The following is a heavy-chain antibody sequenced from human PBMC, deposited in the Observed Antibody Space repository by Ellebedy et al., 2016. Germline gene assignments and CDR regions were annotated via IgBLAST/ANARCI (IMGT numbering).Heavy chain of an antibody. CDR3: ARTTRGRGDYFDY. Sequence: GESLKISXAASGFSFSNYAMHWVRQAPGKGLEWVAVILFDGNNKYNADSVKGRFTISRDNSNNTLYLQMNSLRAEDTAVYYCARTTRGRGDYFDYWGQGTLVTVSS. V-gene: IGHV3-30-3*01. CDR2: ILFDGNNK. D-gene: IGHD3-16*01. J-gene: IGHJ4*02. CDR1: GFSFSNYA.